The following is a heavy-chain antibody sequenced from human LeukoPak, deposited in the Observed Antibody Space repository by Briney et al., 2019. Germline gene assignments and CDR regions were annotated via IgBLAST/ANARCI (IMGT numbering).Heavy chain of an antibody. D-gene: IGHD3-3*01. CDR1: GGSFSGYY. CDR2: INHSGST. V-gene: IGHV4-34*01. J-gene: IGHJ4*02. Sequence: SETLSLTCAVYGGSFSGYYWSWIRQPPGKGLEWIGEINHSGSTNYNPSLKSRVTISVDTSKNQCSLKLSSVTAADTAVYYCARRGYYTPAGDYWGQGTLVTVSS. CDR3: ARRGYYTPAGDY.